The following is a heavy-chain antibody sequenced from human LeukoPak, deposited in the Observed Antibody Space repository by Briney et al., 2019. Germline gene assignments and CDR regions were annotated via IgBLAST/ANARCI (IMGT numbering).Heavy chain of an antibody. CDR2: ISWNSGSI. Sequence: PGGSLRLSCAASGFTFDDYAMHWVRQAPGKGLEWVSGISWNSGSIGYADSVKGRFTISRDNAKNSLYLQMNSLRAEDTALYYCAKGPDFWSGYYQNWGQGTLVTVSS. V-gene: IGHV3-9*01. CDR3: AKGPDFWSGYYQN. J-gene: IGHJ4*02. D-gene: IGHD3-3*01. CDR1: GFTFDDYA.